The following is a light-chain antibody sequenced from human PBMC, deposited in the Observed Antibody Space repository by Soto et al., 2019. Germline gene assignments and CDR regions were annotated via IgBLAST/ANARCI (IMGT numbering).Light chain of an antibody. CDR3: QQLNSYPLT. CDR1: QGISTY. Sequence: DIQLTQSPSFLSASVGERVTITCRSSQGISTYLAWYQQKPGRAPNILIYVASTLQSGVPSRFSGSGSGTEFTLTISSLQPEDFATYYCQQLNSYPLTFGGGTKVDIK. V-gene: IGKV1-9*01. J-gene: IGKJ4*01. CDR2: VAS.